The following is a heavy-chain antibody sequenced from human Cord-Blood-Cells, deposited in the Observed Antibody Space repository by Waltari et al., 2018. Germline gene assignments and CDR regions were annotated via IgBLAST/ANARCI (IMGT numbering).Heavy chain of an antibody. CDR2: INPNSGGT. CDR3: ARSYDILTGYFDY. J-gene: IGHJ4*02. CDR1: GYPFTGYY. V-gene: IGHV1-2*04. D-gene: IGHD3-9*01. Sequence: QVQLVQSGAEVKKPGASVKVSCTASGYPFTGYYMHWVGQAPGQGLEWMGWINPNSGGTNYAQKFQGWVTMTRDTSISTAYMELSRLRSDDTAVYYCARSYDILTGYFDYWGQGTLVTVSS.